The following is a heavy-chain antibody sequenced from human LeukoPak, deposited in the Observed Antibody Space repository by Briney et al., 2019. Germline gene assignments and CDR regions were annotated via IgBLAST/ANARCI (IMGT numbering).Heavy chain of an antibody. Sequence: PSETLSLTCAVYGGSFSGYYWSWIRQPPGKGLEWIGEINHSGSTNYNPSLKSRVTISVDTSKNQFSLKLSSVTAADTAVYYCAGGDPLGYCSGGSCYPRAESFQHWGQGTLVTFPS. CDR3: AGGDPLGYCSGGSCYPRAESFQH. CDR2: INHSGST. CDR1: GGSFSGYY. V-gene: IGHV4-34*01. D-gene: IGHD2-15*01. J-gene: IGHJ1*01.